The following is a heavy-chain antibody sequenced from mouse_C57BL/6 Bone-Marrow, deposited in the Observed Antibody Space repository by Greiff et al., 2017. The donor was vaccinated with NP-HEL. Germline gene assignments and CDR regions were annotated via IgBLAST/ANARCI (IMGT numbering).Heavy chain of an antibody. CDR2: ISYDGSN. CDR1: GYSITSGYY. Sequence: EVQLVESGPGLVKPSQSLSLTCSVTGYSITSGYYWNWIRQFPGNKLEWMGYISYDGSNNYNPSLKNRISITRDTSKNQFFLKLNSVTTEDTATYYCASRWLLQSFDYWGQGTTLTVSS. CDR3: ASRWLLQSFDY. V-gene: IGHV3-6*01. D-gene: IGHD2-3*01. J-gene: IGHJ2*01.